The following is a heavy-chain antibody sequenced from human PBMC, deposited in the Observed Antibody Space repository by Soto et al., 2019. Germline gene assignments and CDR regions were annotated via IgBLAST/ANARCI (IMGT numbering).Heavy chain of an antibody. J-gene: IGHJ4*02. Sequence: GGSLRLSCVASGLTFDDHAMHWVRQAPGKGLEWVSGITWNSGRMGYADFVKGRFTISRDNAKNSLYLQMNSLRFEDTALYYCAKDRYSTIVVPDYWGQGTQVTVSS. CDR3: AKDRYSTIVVPDY. CDR1: GLTFDDHA. D-gene: IGHD5-12*01. CDR2: ITWNSGRM. V-gene: IGHV3-9*01.